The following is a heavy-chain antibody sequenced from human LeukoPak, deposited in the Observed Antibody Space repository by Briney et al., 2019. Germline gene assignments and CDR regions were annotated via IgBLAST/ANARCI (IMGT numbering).Heavy chain of an antibody. J-gene: IGHJ4*02. V-gene: IGHV3-23*01. CDR1: GFTFSSYA. CDR2: ISGSGVST. CDR3: AKDLGSMQLFYDY. Sequence: GGSLRLSCAASGFTFSSYAMSWVRQVPGKGLEWVSAISGSGVSTYYADSVKGRFTISRDNSKNTLYLQMNSLRVEDTAVYYCAKDLGSMQLFYDYWGQGTLVTVSS. D-gene: IGHD3-10*01.